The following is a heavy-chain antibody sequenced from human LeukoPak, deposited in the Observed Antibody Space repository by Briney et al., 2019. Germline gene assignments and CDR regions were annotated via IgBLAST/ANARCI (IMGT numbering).Heavy chain of an antibody. Sequence: SVKVSCKASGGTFSSYAISWVRQAPGQGLEWMGGIIPIFGTANYAQKFQGRVTITTDESTSTAYMELSSLRSEDTAVYYCATDLIVVVPAAGPLGYWGQGTLVTVSS. CDR2: IIPIFGTA. V-gene: IGHV1-69*05. CDR3: ATDLIVVVPAAGPLGY. J-gene: IGHJ4*02. D-gene: IGHD2-2*01. CDR1: GGTFSSYA.